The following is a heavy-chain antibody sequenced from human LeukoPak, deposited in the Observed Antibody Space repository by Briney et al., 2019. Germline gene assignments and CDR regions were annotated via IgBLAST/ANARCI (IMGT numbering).Heavy chain of an antibody. Sequence: PGGSLRLSCAASGFTFSRYSMNWVRQAPGKGLEWVSSISSSSSYIYYADSVKGRFTISRDNAKNSLYLQMNSLRAEDTAVYYCARDQIAAAGPGAFDIWGQGTMVTVSS. CDR2: ISSSSSYI. J-gene: IGHJ3*02. V-gene: IGHV3-21*01. CDR1: GFTFSRYS. D-gene: IGHD6-13*01. CDR3: ARDQIAAAGPGAFDI.